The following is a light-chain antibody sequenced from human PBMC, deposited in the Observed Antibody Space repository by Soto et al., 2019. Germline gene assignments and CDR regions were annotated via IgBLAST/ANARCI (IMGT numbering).Light chain of an antibody. J-gene: IGLJ2*01. CDR2: DVS. CDR3: SSYTSGSTPVV. CDR1: SSDVGGYNF. V-gene: IGLV2-14*01. Sequence: QSVLTQPASVSGSPGQSITISCTGTSSDVGGYNFVSWYQQHPDKAPKLMIYDVSYRPSGVSNRFSGSKSGNTASLTISGLQAEDEADYYCSSYTSGSTPVVFGGGTKLTVL.